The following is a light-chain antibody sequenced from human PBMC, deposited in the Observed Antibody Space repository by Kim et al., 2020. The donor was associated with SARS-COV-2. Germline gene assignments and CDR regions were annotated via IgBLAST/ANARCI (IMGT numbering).Light chain of an antibody. Sequence: VSPEERATRTCRARRSISTGLAWYQQKPGQAPRVLIDDASTRATGIPARFSGSGSGTEFTLTITSLQSEDFAVYYCQQYHYWRAFGQGTRLEIK. CDR3: QQYHYWRA. CDR1: RSISTG. CDR2: DAS. V-gene: IGKV3-15*01. J-gene: IGKJ5*01.